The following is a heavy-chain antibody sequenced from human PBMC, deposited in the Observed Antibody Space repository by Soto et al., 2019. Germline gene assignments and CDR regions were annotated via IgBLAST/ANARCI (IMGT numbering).Heavy chain of an antibody. CDR3: ARETPNDYGDYGPKNYGMDV. J-gene: IGHJ6*02. Sequence: SETLSLTCTVSGGSISSGGYYWSWIRQHPGKGLEWIGYIYYSGSTYYNPSLKSRVTISVDTSKNQFSLKLSSVTAADTAVYYCARETPNDYGDYGPKNYGMDVWGQGTTVTVSS. D-gene: IGHD4-17*01. CDR1: GGSISSGGYY. CDR2: IYYSGST. V-gene: IGHV4-31*03.